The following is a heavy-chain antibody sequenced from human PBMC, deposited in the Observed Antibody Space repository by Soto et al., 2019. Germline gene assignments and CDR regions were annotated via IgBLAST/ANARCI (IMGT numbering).Heavy chain of an antibody. Sequence: ASVKVSCKASGYTFTSYAMHWVRQAPGQRLEWMGWINAGNGNTKYSQKFQGRVTITRDTSASTAYMELSSLRSGDTAVYYCAIMYSSGWYYAFDIWGQGTMVTVSS. CDR1: GYTFTSYA. CDR3: AIMYSSGWYYAFDI. D-gene: IGHD6-19*01. CDR2: INAGNGNT. V-gene: IGHV1-3*01. J-gene: IGHJ3*02.